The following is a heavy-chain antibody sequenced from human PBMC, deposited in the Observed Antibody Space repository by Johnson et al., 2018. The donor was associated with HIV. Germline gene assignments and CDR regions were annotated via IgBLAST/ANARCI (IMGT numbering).Heavy chain of an antibody. Sequence: QVQLVESGGGVVQPGGSLRLSCAASGFTFSNYGMHWVRQAPGKGLEWVAVISYDGSNKYYTDSVKGRFTISRDNSKNTLYLQMNSLRADDTAVYYCAGVTGADDAFDIWGQGTMVIVSS. V-gene: IGHV3-30*19. CDR1: GFTFSNYG. D-gene: IGHD2-21*02. CDR2: ISYDGSNK. J-gene: IGHJ3*02. CDR3: AGVTGADDAFDI.